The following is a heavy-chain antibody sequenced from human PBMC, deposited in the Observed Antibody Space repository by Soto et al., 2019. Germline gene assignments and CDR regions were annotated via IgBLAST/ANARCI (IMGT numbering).Heavy chain of an antibody. D-gene: IGHD2-15*01. V-gene: IGHV3-33*01. CDR1: GSAFRTHG. J-gene: IGHJ4*02. CDR3: ARGAVAAGDFDY. Sequence: VQLVESGGGVVQPGRSLRLSCVVSGSAFRTHGMHWVRQAPGKGLEEVAVIWGDESRKYYADSVKGRFTISKDNSRNTVFLQMNTLRVDDTAVYYCARGAVAAGDFDYWGQGALVTVSS. CDR2: IWGDESRK.